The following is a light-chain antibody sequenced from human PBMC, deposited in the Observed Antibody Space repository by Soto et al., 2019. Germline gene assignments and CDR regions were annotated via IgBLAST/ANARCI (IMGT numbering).Light chain of an antibody. V-gene: IGKV1-5*03. CDR2: KAS. CDR3: QQFDDSVT. J-gene: IGKJ5*01. CDR1: QTISSW. Sequence: DIQMTQSPSTLSGSVGDRVTITCRASQTISSWLAWYQQKPGKAPKLLIYKASTLKSGVPSRFSGSGSGTEFTLTISSLQPEDSAVYYCQQFDDSVTFGQGTRLDIK.